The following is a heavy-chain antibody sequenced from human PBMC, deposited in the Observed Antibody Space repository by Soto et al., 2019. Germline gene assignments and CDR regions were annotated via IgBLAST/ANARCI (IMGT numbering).Heavy chain of an antibody. J-gene: IGHJ4*02. Sequence: EVQLVESGGGLIQPGGSLRLSCAVSGFTVSNNYMSWVRQAPGKGLEGVSVIYSGGYTAYGDSVKGRFTISRDNSKNKLYFKMKSRGADDPGVFYGARPPGGGGYWGQGTLVTVSS. CDR3: ARPPGGGGY. CDR1: GFTVSNNY. CDR2: IYSGGYT. D-gene: IGHD3-10*01. V-gene: IGHV3-53*01.